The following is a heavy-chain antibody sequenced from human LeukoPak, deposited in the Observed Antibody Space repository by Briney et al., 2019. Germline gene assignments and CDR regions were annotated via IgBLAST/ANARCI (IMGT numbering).Heavy chain of an antibody. D-gene: IGHD3-10*01. J-gene: IGHJ4*02. Sequence: GASVKVSCKASGYIFSNYAINWVRQAPGQRLEWMGWINAGNGNTKSSQKFQGRVTFTRDTSASTAYMELGSLRSEDTAVYYCARYYGPGSPSFDYWGQGTLVTVSS. CDR3: ARYYGPGSPSFDY. V-gene: IGHV1-3*01. CDR1: GYIFSNYA. CDR2: INAGNGNT.